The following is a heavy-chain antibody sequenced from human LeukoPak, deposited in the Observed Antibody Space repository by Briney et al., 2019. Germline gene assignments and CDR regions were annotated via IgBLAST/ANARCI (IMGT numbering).Heavy chain of an antibody. J-gene: IGHJ4*02. V-gene: IGHV3-30*02. Sequence: GGSLRLSCAASGFTFSNYAMSWVRQAPGKGLEWVAFIRYDGSNKYYADSVKGRFTISRDNSKNTLYLQMNSLRAEDTAVYYCAKDNGSSWFPVDYWGQGTLVTVSS. D-gene: IGHD6-13*01. CDR2: IRYDGSNK. CDR1: GFTFSNYA. CDR3: AKDNGSSWFPVDY.